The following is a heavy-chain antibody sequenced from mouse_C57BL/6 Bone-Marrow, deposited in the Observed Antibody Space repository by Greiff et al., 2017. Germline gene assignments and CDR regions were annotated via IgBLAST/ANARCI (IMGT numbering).Heavy chain of an antibody. D-gene: IGHD5-1*01. CDR1: GYTFTSYW. J-gene: IGHJ3*01. CDR3: SRGWPYPGGFAY. V-gene: IGHV1-52*01. CDR2: IAPSDSET. Sequence: QVQLQQPGAELVRPGSSVKLSCKASGYTFTSYWMHWVKQRPIQGLEWIGNIAPSDSETHYNQKFKDKATLTVDKSSSTAYMQLSSRTSEDSAVYYLSRGWPYPGGFAYWGQGTLVTVSA.